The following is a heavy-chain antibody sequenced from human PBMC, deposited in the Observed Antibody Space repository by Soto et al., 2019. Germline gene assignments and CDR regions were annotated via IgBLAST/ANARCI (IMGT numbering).Heavy chain of an antibody. J-gene: IGHJ4*02. V-gene: IGHV1-8*01. Sequence: QVQLVQSGAEVKKPGASVKVSCKASGYTFTSYDINWVRQATGQGLEWMGWMNPNSGNTAYAQKFQGRVTMTRNTSISTASMALSSLRSADTAVYYCAREGGYSYGFGDWGQGTLVTVSS. CDR1: GYTFTSYD. CDR2: MNPNSGNT. D-gene: IGHD5-18*01. CDR3: AREGGYSYGFGD.